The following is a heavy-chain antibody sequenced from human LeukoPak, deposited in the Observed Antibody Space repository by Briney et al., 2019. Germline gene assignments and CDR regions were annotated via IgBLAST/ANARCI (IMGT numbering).Heavy chain of an antibody. Sequence: GASVKVSCKASRYTLTGYYMHWVRQAPGQGLEWMGWINPNSGGTNYAQKFQGRVTMTRDTSITTAYVELSSLRSDDTAMYYCTRALGSDYWGQGTLVTVSS. J-gene: IGHJ4*02. V-gene: IGHV1-2*02. D-gene: IGHD1-26*01. CDR2: INPNSGGT. CDR1: RYTLTGYY. CDR3: TRALGSDY.